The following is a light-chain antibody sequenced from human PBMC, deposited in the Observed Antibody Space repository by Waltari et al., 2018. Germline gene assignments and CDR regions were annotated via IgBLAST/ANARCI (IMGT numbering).Light chain of an antibody. V-gene: IGKV3-11*01. Sequence: EIVLTQSPATLSLSPGERATPSCRASQSVSTYLAWYQHKPGQAPRLLIYDASNRATGIPARFSGSGSGTDFTLTISSLEPEDIAVYYCQQRGAFGPGTKVEIK. CDR3: QQRGA. J-gene: IGKJ3*01. CDR1: QSVSTY. CDR2: DAS.